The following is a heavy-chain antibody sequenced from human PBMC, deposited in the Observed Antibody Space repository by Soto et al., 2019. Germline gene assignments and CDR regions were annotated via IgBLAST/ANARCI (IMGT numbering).Heavy chain of an antibody. V-gene: IGHV1-2*04. J-gene: IGHJ5*02. CDR3: ARWVGASNWFDP. D-gene: IGHD1-26*01. CDR1: GYTFTGYH. Sequence: AASVKVSCKASGYTFTGYHIHWVRQAPGQGLEWMGWINTNTGGTNYAQKFQGWVTMTRDTSINTAYMELSRLRSDDTAVYYCARWVGASNWFDPWGQGSLVTVSS. CDR2: INTNTGGT.